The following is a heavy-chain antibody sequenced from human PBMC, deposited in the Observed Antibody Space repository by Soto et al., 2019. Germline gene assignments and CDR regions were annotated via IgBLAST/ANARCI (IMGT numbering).Heavy chain of an antibody. Sequence: QVQLVESGGGVVQPGRSLRLSCAASGFIFSSFGMHWVRQAPGKGLEWVAHIWYDGSNTYYADSVKGRFTISRDNSRNTLYLHMNTLTAEDAAVYHCVRDLLGSGGHFCFWGQGNLVTVSS. CDR2: IWYDGSNT. D-gene: IGHD3-3*02. CDR1: GFIFSSFG. CDR3: VRDLLGSGGHFCF. J-gene: IGHJ4*02. V-gene: IGHV3-33*01.